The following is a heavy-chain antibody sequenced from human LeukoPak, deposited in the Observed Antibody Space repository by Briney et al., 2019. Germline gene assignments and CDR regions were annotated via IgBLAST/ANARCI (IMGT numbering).Heavy chain of an antibody. V-gene: IGHV1-69*06. CDR1: GGTFSSYA. Sequence: SVKVSFKASGGTFSSYAISWVRQAPGQGLEWMGGIIPIFGTANYAQKFQGRVTITADKSTSTAYMELSSLRSEDTAVYYCARDSGSYYGRNDAFDIWGQGTMVTVSS. J-gene: IGHJ3*02. CDR3: ARDSGSYYGRNDAFDI. D-gene: IGHD1-26*01. CDR2: IIPIFGTA.